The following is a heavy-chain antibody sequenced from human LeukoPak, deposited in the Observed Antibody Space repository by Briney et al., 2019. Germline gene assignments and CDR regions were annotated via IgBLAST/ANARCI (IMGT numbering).Heavy chain of an antibody. CDR2: MYASGST. D-gene: IGHD1-26*01. Sequence: SETLSLTCTVSGGSISSYYWRWILQPAGKGLEWIGRMYASGSTNYNPSLKSRVTMSVDTSKNQFSLKLSSVTAADPAGYYCARDVVGSYIVPGDAFDMWGQGTMVTVSS. CDR3: ARDVVGSYIVPGDAFDM. J-gene: IGHJ3*02. V-gene: IGHV4-4*07. CDR1: GGSISSYY.